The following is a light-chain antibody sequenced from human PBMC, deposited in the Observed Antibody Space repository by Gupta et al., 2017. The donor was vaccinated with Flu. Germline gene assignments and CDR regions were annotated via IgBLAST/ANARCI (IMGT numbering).Light chain of an antibody. CDR1: EGSRND. CDR3: LQHNSYPRT. V-gene: IGKV1-17*01. J-gene: IGKJ1*01. CDR2: SGS. Sequence: HLTPSPSSLSASVGDRVTITGRASEGSRNDLAWYQRKPGKAPKRLIYSGSSLQNGVPARFSGSGSGTEFTLTISSLQPEDFATYYCLQHNSYPRTFGQGTKVDIK.